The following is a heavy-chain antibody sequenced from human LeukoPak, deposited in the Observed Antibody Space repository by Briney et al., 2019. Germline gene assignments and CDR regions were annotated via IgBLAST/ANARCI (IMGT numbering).Heavy chain of an antibody. J-gene: IGHJ4*02. Sequence: ASVKVSCKASGYTFTRYGITWVRQAPGQGLEWMGWINPNSGGTNYAQKFQGRVTMTRDTSISTAYMELRSLRSDDTAVYYCARDFTVDTAMVMNYWGQGTLVTVSS. D-gene: IGHD5-18*01. V-gene: IGHV1-2*02. CDR1: GYTFTRYG. CDR3: ARDFTVDTAMVMNY. CDR2: INPNSGGT.